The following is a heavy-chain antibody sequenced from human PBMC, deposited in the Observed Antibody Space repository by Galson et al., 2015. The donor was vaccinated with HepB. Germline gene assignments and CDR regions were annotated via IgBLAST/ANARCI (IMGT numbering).Heavy chain of an antibody. CDR2: TYLRSRWYT. Sequence: CAISGDSVSSGRATWNWIRQSPSRGLEYLGRTYLRSRWYTEYADSVKSRIIITSETSKNQVSLHLNSVTPEDTAVYYCTREIFGGEMVDGQNMHCGMDVWGQGTTVLVSS. D-gene: IGHD3-3*01. J-gene: IGHJ6*02. CDR3: TREIFGGEMVDGQNMHCGMDV. CDR1: GDSVSSGRAT. V-gene: IGHV6-1*01.